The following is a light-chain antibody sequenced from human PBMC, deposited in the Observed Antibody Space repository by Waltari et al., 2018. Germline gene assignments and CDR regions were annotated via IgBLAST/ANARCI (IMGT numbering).Light chain of an antibody. Sequence: QSALTQPPSASGSPGQSVTISCTGTSSDVGGYNYVSWYQQHPGKAPKFMIYEVNKRPSGVPDRFSGSKSGNTASLTVSGLQAEDEVDYYCSSFSGSNDYVFGTGTEVTVL. CDR2: EVN. CDR3: SSFSGSNDYV. CDR1: SSDVGGYNY. J-gene: IGLJ1*01. V-gene: IGLV2-8*01.